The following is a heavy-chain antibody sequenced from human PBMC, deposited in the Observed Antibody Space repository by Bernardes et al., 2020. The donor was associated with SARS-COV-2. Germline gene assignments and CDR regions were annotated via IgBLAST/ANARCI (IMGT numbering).Heavy chain of an antibody. CDR2: IDPNSGGT. J-gene: IGHJ6*02. CDR3: ARERWNTAGPYYYGMDV. V-gene: IGHV1-2*02. Sequence: ASVKVSCKASGYIFTAYYMHWVRQAPGQGLEWMGWIDPNSGGTNYAQKFQGRVTMTRDTSISTAYMELSRLRSDDTALYYCARERWNTAGPYYYGMDVWGQGTTVTVSS. D-gene: IGHD5-18*01. CDR1: GYIFTAYY.